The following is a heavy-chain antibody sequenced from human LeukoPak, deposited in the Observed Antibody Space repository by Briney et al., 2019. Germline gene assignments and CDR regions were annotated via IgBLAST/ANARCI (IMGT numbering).Heavy chain of an antibody. CDR2: IIPISGTT. J-gene: IGHJ5*02. CDR3: ARKLRLGGNWFDP. CDR1: RGTFTSYA. Sequence: SVKVSCKTSRGTFTSYAITWVRQAPGQGLEWMGKIIPISGTTNYAQKFQGRVTFTADESTSTAYMELSSLRSEDTALYYCARKLRLGGNWFDPWGQGTLVTVSS. D-gene: IGHD1-26*01. V-gene: IGHV1-69*13.